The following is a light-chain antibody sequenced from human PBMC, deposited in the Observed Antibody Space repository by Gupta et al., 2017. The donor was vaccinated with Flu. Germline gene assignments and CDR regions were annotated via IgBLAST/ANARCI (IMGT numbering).Light chain of an antibody. Sequence: DIQMTQSPSSLSASVGDRVIITCRASQSLSIYLNWYQQKPGKAPNLLIYDASTLQSGVPSRFSGSGSGTDFTLTISRLQPEDFASYYCQQRDSTPCTFGQGTKVEIK. CDR1: QSLSIY. V-gene: IGKV1-39*01. J-gene: IGKJ2*02. CDR3: QQRDSTPCT. CDR2: DAS.